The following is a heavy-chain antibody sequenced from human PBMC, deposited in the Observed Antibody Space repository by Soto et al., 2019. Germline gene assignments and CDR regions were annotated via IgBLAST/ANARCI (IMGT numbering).Heavy chain of an antibody. CDR3: ARRGYSGYDDAFDI. J-gene: IGHJ3*02. D-gene: IGHD5-12*01. CDR2: ISSSGSTI. Sequence: EVQLVESGGGLVQPGGSLRLSCAASGFTFSSYEMNWVRQAPGKGLEWVSYISSSGSTIYYADSVKGRFTISRDNAKNSLYLQMNSLRAEDTAVYYCARRGYSGYDDAFDIWGQGTMVTVSS. V-gene: IGHV3-48*03. CDR1: GFTFSSYE.